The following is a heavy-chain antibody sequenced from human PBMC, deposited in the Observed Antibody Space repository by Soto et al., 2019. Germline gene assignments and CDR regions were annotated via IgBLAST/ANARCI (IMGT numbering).Heavy chain of an antibody. CDR3: THRQDYPNYDFWSGYTHYYYGMDG. CDR2: IYWDDDK. CDR1: GFSLSTSGVG. D-gene: IGHD3-3*01. V-gene: IGHV2-5*02. J-gene: IGHJ6*02. Sequence: QITLKESGPTLVKPTQTLTLTFTFSGFSLSTSGVGVGWISQPPGKALEWLALIYWDDDKRYSPSLKSRLPITKDTTKNQVVLTRTNIDPLDTATYYCTHRQDYPNYDFWSGYTHYYYGMDGWGQGTTVTVSS.